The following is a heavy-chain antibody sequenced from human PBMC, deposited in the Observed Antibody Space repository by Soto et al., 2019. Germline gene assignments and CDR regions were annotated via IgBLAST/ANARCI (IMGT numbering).Heavy chain of an antibody. CDR1: GGTFSSYA. J-gene: IGHJ6*02. V-gene: IGHV1-69*12. Sequence: QVQLVQSGAEVKKPGSSVKVSCKASGGTFSSYAINCVRHAPGHGLEWMGGIIPIFGTADYAQKFQGRVTITAEESTSTAYMALSSLRSEDTAVYYCARAVAGGVYYYYGMDVWGQGTTVTVSS. CDR2: IIPIFGTA. D-gene: IGHD6-19*01. CDR3: ARAVAGGVYYYYGMDV.